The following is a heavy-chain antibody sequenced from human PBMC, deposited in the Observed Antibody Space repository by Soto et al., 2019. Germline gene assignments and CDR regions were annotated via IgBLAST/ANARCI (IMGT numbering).Heavy chain of an antibody. Sequence: SVKVSCKTSGFTFSSSAVHWVRQARGHRLQWIGWIDVGNGNTEYAQKLQGRVTITTDISTSTAYMELRSLRSDDTGVYYCARDWGRGQFLTNKDFWGQGTLVTVSS. CDR3: ARDWGRGQFLTNKDF. V-gene: IGHV1-58*01. CDR1: GFTFSSSA. J-gene: IGHJ4*02. D-gene: IGHD3-9*01. CDR2: IDVGNGNT.